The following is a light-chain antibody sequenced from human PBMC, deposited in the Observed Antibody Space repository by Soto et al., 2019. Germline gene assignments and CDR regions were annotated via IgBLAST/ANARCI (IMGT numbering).Light chain of an antibody. CDR1: SSDVGGYNF. V-gene: IGLV2-8*01. CDR3: QSYDSSLSGFHV. CDR2: EVN. J-gene: IGLJ1*01. Sequence: QSVLTQPPSASGSPGQSVTISCTGTSSDVGGYNFVSWYQQHPGTAPKLMIHEVNKRPSGVPDRFSGSKSGTSASLAITGLQAEDEADYYCQSYDSSLSGFHVFGPGTKVTVL.